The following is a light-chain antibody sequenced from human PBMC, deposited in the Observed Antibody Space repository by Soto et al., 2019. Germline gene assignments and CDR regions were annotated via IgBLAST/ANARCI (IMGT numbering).Light chain of an antibody. CDR3: QQSDILPPT. J-gene: IGKJ2*01. CDR2: AAS. CDR1: QSISSY. Sequence: DIQMTQSPSSLSASVGDRVTITCRASQSISSYLNWYQQRPGKAPKLLIYAASSLQSGVPSRFSGSGSETEFTLTISSLQREDFATYYCQQSDILPPTFGQGTKLEI. V-gene: IGKV1-39*01.